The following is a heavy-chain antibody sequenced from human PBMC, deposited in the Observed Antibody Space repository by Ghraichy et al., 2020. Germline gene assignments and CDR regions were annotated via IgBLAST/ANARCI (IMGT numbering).Heavy chain of an antibody. D-gene: IGHD3-22*01. CDR2: IIPIFGTA. J-gene: IGHJ6*02. Sequence: SVKVSCKASGGTFSSYAISWVRQAPGQGLEWMGGIIPIFGTANYAQKFQGRVTITADESTSTAYMELSSLRSEDTAVYYCARARGDYRSGYYHNYYYYYGMDVWGQGTTVTVSS. V-gene: IGHV1-69*13. CDR1: GGTFSSYA. CDR3: ARARGDYRSGYYHNYYYYYGMDV.